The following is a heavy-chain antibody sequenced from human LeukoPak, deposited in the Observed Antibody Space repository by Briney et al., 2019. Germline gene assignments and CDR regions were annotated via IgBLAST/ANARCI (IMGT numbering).Heavy chain of an antibody. D-gene: IGHD3-22*01. CDR1: GGSISSGGYY. CDR3: AREASYYYDSSGYYYVRDAFDI. CDR2: IYYSGST. V-gene: IGHV4-31*03. Sequence: SETLSLTCTVSGGSISSGGYYWSWIRQHPGKGLEWIGYIYYSGSTYYNPSLKSRVTISVDTSKNQFSLKLSSVTAADTAVYYCAREASYYYDSSGYYYVRDAFDIWGQGTMVTVSS. J-gene: IGHJ3*02.